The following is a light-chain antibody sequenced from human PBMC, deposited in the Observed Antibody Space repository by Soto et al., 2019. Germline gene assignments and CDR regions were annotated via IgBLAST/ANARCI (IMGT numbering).Light chain of an antibody. V-gene: IGLV2-14*03. CDR2: DVN. CDR3: SSYTSRGTVI. J-gene: IGLJ2*01. CDR1: SSDIGNYIY. Sequence: QSALTQPASVSGSPGQSITISCTGTSSDIGNYIYVSWYQQHPGKAPKLMIYDVNNRPSGVSNRFSGSKSDNTASLTISGLQAEDEADYYCSSYTSRGTVIFGGGTKLTVL.